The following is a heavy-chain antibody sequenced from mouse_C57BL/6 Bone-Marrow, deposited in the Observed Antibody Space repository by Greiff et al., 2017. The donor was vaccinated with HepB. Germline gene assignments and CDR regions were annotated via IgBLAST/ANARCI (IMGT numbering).Heavy chain of an antibody. Sequence: QVHVKQPGAELVRPGSSVKLSCKASGYTFTSYWMHWVKQRPIQGLEWIGNIDPSDSETHYNQKFKDKATLTVDKSSSTAYMQLSSLTSEDSAVYYCARRGLLLDYWGQGTTLTVSS. D-gene: IGHD2-3*01. CDR1: GYTFTSYW. CDR2: IDPSDSET. V-gene: IGHV1-52*01. J-gene: IGHJ2*01. CDR3: ARRGLLLDY.